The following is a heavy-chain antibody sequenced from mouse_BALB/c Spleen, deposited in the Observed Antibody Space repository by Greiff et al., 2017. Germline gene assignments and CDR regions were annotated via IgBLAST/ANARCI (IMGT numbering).Heavy chain of an antibody. J-gene: IGHJ4*01. CDR1: GFTFSSYY. D-gene: IGHD2-4*01. V-gene: IGHV5-6-2*01. CDR2: INSNGGST. Sequence: EVKLMESGGGLVKLGGSLKLSCAASGFTFSSYYMSWVRQTPEKRLELVAAINSNGGSTYYPDSVKGRFTISRDNAKNTLYLQMSSLKSEDTAMYYCTRNYDYYAMDYWGQGTSVTVSS. CDR3: TRNYDYYAMDY.